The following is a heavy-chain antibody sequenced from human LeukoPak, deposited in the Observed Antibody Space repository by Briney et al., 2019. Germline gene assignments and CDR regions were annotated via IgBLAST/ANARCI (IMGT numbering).Heavy chain of an antibody. J-gene: IGHJ4*02. Sequence: GGSLRLSCAASGFTFSSYAMHWVRQAPGKGLEWVAVISYDGSNKYYADSVKGRFTISRDNSKNTLYQQMNSLRAEDTAVYYCARAEAVDTAMGFDYWGQGTLVTVSS. CDR3: ARAEAVDTAMGFDY. V-gene: IGHV3-30*04. CDR2: ISYDGSNK. D-gene: IGHD5-18*01. CDR1: GFTFSSYA.